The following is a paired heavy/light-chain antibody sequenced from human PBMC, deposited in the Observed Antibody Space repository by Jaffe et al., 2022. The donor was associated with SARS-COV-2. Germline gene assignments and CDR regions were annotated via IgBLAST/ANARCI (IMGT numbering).Heavy chain of an antibody. D-gene: IGHD1-26*01. CDR3: AREHSDRLRDYGMDV. J-gene: IGHJ6*02. Sequence: QVQLQQSGPGLVKPSQTLSLTCAISGDSVSSNSVAWNWFRQSPSRGLEWLGRTYYRSKWYNDYAVSVKSRITINPDTSKNQFSLQLNSVTPEDTAVYYCAREHSDRLRDYGMDVWGQGTTVTVSS. CDR1: GDSVSSNSVA. V-gene: IGHV6-1*01. CDR2: TYYRSKWYN.
Light chain of an antibody. CDR2: GAS. CDR1: QTISSSY. V-gene: IGKV3-20*01. Sequence: EIVLTQSPGTLSLSPGERASLFCRASQTISSSYLAWYQQKPGQAPRLLIYGASNRATDIPDRFSGSGSGPDFTLTISRVEPEDFAVYYCQQYGSSPYTFGQGTKLEIK. J-gene: IGKJ2*01. CDR3: QQYGSSPYT.